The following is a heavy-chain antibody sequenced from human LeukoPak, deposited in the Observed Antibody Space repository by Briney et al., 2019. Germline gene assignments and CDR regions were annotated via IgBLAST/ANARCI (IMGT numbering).Heavy chain of an antibody. CDR3: ARHVVVAGTHNWFDP. V-gene: IGHV5-51*01. D-gene: IGHD6-19*01. J-gene: IGHJ5*02. Sequence: NHGESLKISCKGSGYSFTSYWIGWVRQMPGKGLEWMGIIYPGDSDTRYSPSFQGQVTISADKSISTAYLQWSSLKASDTAMYYCARHVVVAGTHNWFDPWGQGTLVTVSS. CDR1: GYSFTSYW. CDR2: IYPGDSDT.